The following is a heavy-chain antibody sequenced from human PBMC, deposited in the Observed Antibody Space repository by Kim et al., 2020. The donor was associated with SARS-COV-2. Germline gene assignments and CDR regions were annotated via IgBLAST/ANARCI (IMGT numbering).Heavy chain of an antibody. V-gene: IGHV3-21*01. CDR3: ARDTVLHYYYYGMDV. Sequence: GGSLRLSCAASGFTFSSYSMNWVRQAPGKGLEWVSSISSSSSYIYYADSVKGRFTISRDNAKNSLYLQMNSLRAEDTAVYYCARDTVLHYYYYGMDVWGQGTTVTVSS. CDR1: GFTFSSYS. D-gene: IGHD4-17*01. J-gene: IGHJ6*02. CDR2: ISSSSSYI.